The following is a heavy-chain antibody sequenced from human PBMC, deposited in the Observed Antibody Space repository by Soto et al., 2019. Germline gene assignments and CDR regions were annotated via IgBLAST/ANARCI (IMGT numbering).Heavy chain of an antibody. CDR3: ARREQSYYYYMDV. J-gene: IGHJ6*03. V-gene: IGHV3-64*01. CDR2: ISSNGVGT. CDR1: GFTFSNYA. Sequence: EVQLVESGGGLVQPGGSLRLSCAASGFTFSNYAMDWVRQAPGKVLEYVSGISSNGVGTYYANSVKDRFTISRDNSKNTLYLQMGSLIAEDMAVYYCARREQSYYYYMDVWGKGTSVTVSS. D-gene: IGHD6-19*01.